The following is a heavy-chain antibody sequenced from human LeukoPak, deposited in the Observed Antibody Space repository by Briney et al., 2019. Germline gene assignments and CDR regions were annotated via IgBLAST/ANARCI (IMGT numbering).Heavy chain of an antibody. V-gene: IGHV3-33*05. J-gene: IGHJ6*03. Sequence: GGSLRLSCAASGFTFSTYGMLWVRQAPGKGLEWVAVISYDGSNKYYADSVKGRFTISRDNSKNSLYLQMNSLRAADTAVYYCARDSLRTALYYMDVWGKGTTVTVSS. CDR1: GFTFSTYG. CDR2: ISYDGSNK. CDR3: ARDSLRTALYYMDV.